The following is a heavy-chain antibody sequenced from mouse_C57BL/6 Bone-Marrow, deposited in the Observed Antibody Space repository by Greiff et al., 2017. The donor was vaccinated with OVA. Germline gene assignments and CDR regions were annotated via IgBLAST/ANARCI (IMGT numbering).Heavy chain of an antibody. CDR3: ARTGLYYYAMDY. V-gene: IGHV5-4*03. CDR1: GFTFSSYA. Sequence: EVKLMESGGGLVKPGGSLKLSCAASGFTFSSYAMSWVRQTPEKRLEWVATISDGGSYTYYPDNVKGRFTISRDNAKNNLYLQMSHLKSEDTAMYYCARTGLYYYAMDYWGQGTSVTVSS. D-gene: IGHD4-1*01. CDR2: ISDGGSYT. J-gene: IGHJ4*01.